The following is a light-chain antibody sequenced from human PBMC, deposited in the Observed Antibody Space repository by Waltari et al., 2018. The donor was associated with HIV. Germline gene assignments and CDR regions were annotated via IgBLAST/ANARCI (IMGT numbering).Light chain of an antibody. V-gene: IGLV2-14*01. Sequence: QSALTQPASVSGSPGPSLTISCDLHDSDYVYWYQRHPRKSPKVIIYEVTNRPSGLSNRFSGPKSGNTATLTISGLQPEDEADYFCTSYISGTTPVFGRGTRVTVL. J-gene: IGLJ2*01. CDR3: TSYISGTTPV. CDR1: DLHDSDY. CDR2: EVT.